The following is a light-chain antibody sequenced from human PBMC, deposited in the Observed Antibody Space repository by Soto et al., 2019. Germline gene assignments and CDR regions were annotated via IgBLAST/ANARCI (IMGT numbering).Light chain of an antibody. Sequence: QSALTQPASVSGSPGQSITISCTGTSSDVGDYNYVSWYQQHPGKAPKLMIYEVSNRPSGVSNRFSGSKSGNTASLTISGLQAEDEADYYCSSYTSNNTPYVFGTGTKVTVL. V-gene: IGLV2-14*01. J-gene: IGLJ1*01. CDR3: SSYTSNNTPYV. CDR2: EVS. CDR1: SSDVGDYNY.